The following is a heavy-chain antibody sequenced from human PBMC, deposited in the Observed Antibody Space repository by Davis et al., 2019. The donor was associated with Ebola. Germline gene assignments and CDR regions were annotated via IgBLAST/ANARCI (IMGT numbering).Heavy chain of an antibody. CDR2: TYYNSKWYK. D-gene: IGHD5-12*01. CDR1: GDSVSSSGAA. Sequence: PSETLSLTCTISGDSVSSSGAAWIWIRQSPSRGLEWLGRTYYNSKWYKDYAVSLKSRITFNPDTSKNQFSLQLESVTPDDTAVYYGARGWLRGWFDPWGQGTLVTVSS. V-gene: IGHV6-1*01. J-gene: IGHJ5*02. CDR3: ARGWLRGWFDP.